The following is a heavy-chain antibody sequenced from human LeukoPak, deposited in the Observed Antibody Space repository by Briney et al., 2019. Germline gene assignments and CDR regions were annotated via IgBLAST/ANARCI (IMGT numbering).Heavy chain of an antibody. CDR1: GYTFTSYG. CDR3: ARWGGDIVVVVAANNWFDP. Sequence: GASVKVSCKASGYTFTSYGISWVRQAPGQGLEWMGWISAYNGKTNYAQKLQGRVTMTTDTSTSTSYMELRSLRSDDTAVYYCARWGGDIVVVVAANNWFDPWGQGTLVTVSS. J-gene: IGHJ5*02. CDR2: ISAYNGKT. V-gene: IGHV1-18*01. D-gene: IGHD2-15*01.